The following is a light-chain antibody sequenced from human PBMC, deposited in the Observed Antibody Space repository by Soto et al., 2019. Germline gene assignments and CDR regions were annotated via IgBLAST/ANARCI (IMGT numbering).Light chain of an antibody. J-gene: IGKJ1*01. Sequence: EIVLTQSPGTLSLSPGERATLSCRASQSVSSSYLAWYQQKPGQAPRLLIYGASSGATGIPDRFSGSGSGTDFTLTISRLEPEDVAVYYCQQYGSSPQTFGHGTQVEIK. V-gene: IGKV3-20*01. CDR1: QSVSSSY. CDR3: QQYGSSPQT. CDR2: GAS.